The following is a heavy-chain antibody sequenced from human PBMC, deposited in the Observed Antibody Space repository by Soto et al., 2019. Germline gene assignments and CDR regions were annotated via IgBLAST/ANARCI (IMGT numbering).Heavy chain of an antibody. CDR1: GFTFSSYM. CDR3: ARDPSPYDFWSGYSVWGLDY. D-gene: IGHD3-3*01. Sequence: EVQLVESGGGLVKPVGSLRLSCAASGFTFSSYMMNWVRQAPGKGLEWVSSISSSSNYKYYADSVKGRFTISRDNAKNSLYLQMNSLRAEDTAVYYCARDPSPYDFWSGYSVWGLDYWGQGTLVTVSS. V-gene: IGHV3-21*01. CDR2: ISSSSNYK. J-gene: IGHJ4*02.